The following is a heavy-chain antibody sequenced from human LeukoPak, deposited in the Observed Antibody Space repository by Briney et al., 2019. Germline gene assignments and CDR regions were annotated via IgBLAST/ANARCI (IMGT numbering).Heavy chain of an antibody. D-gene: IGHD2-21*02. CDR3: AREAPPYCGGDCYPLDY. CDR1: GGSISSGGYY. V-gene: IGHV4-31*03. J-gene: IGHJ4*02. Sequence: SQTLSLTCTVSGGSISSGGYYWSWIRQHPGQGLEWIGYIYYSGSTYYNPSLKSRVTISVDTSKNQFSLKLSSVTAADTAVYYCAREAPPYCGGDCYPLDYWGQGTLVTVSS. CDR2: IYYSGST.